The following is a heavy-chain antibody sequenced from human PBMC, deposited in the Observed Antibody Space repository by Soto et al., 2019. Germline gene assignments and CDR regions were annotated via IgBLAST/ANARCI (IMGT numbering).Heavy chain of an antibody. J-gene: IGHJ6*02. V-gene: IGHV1-69*06. CDR3: ARSYYGSGSYWFYGMDV. Sequence: QVQLVQSGAEVKKHGSSVKVCCKASGGTFGNSAISWVRQAPGQGLEWMGGIIPSFDTGNYAPELQGRLTITANKSTTTAYMDLSSLRSEDTAVYYCARSYYGSGSYWFYGMDVLGQGTTDTVSS. D-gene: IGHD3-10*01. CDR2: IIPSFDTG. CDR1: GGTFGNSA.